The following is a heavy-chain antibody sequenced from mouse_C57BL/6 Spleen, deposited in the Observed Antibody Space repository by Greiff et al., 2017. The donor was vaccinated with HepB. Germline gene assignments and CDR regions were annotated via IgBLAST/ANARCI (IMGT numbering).Heavy chain of an antibody. V-gene: IGHV2-2*01. D-gene: IGHD1-1*01. CDR3: ARITTVRPWYFDV. CDR2: IWSGGST. Sequence: VQLQQSGPGLVQPSQSLSITCTVSGFSLTSYGVHWVRQSPGKGLEWLGVIWSGGSTDYNAAFISRLSISQDNSKSQVFFKMNSLQADDTAIYYCARITTVRPWYFDVWGTGTTVTVSS. J-gene: IGHJ1*03. CDR1: GFSLTSYG.